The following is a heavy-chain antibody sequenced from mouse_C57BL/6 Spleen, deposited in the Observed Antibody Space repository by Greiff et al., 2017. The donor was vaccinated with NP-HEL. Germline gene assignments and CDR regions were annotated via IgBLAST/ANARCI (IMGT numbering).Heavy chain of an antibody. CDR3: ARWGNYEYFDV. D-gene: IGHD2-1*01. CDR1: GYTFTSYW. Sequence: VQLQQPGAELVRPGSSVKLSCKASGYTFTSYWMHWVKQRPIQGLEWIGNIDPSDSETHYNQKFKDKATLTVDKSSSTAYMQLSSLTSEDSAVYYSARWGNYEYFDVWGTGTTVTVAS. J-gene: IGHJ1*03. CDR2: IDPSDSET. V-gene: IGHV1-52*01.